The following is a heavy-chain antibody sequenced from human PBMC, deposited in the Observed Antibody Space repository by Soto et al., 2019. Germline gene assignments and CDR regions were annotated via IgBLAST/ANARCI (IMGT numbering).Heavy chain of an antibody. D-gene: IGHD2-15*01. CDR2: IWYDGSNK. CDR3: ARARSRWPLDY. V-gene: IGHV3-33*01. Sequence: GRSLRLPCAASGFTFSSYGMHWVRQAPGKGLEWVAVIWYDGSNKYYADSVKGRFTISRDNSKNTLYLQMNSLRAEDTAVYYCARARSRWPLDYWGQGTLVTVSS. CDR1: GFTFSSYG. J-gene: IGHJ4*02.